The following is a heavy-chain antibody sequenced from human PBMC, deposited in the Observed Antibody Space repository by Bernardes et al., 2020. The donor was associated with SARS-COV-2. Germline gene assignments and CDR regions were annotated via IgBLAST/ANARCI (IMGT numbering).Heavy chain of an antibody. Sequence: GGSLRLSCAASGFTFSNAWMSWVRQAPGKGLEWVGRIKSKTDGGTTDYAAPVKGRFTISRDDSKNTLYLQMNSLKTEDTAVYYCTTEGNSNYPHYYYYGMDVWGQGTTVTVSS. CDR1: GFTFSNAW. CDR2: IKSKTDGGTT. V-gene: IGHV3-15*01. J-gene: IGHJ6*02. CDR3: TTEGNSNYPHYYYYGMDV. D-gene: IGHD4-4*01.